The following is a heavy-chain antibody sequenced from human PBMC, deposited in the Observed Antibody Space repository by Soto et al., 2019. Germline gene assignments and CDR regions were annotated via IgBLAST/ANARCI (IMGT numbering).Heavy chain of an antibody. V-gene: IGHV1-18*04. D-gene: IGHD6-19*01. CDR3: ARVVGGIPVAGSWNWFDP. Sequence: ASVKVSCKASGCTFPSYALILLQHSAGQGLEWMGWISTYNGNTNYAQNLQGRVTMTTDISTNTAYMELRSLRSDDTAVYYCARVVGGIPVAGSWNWFDPWGQGTLVTVSS. J-gene: IGHJ5*02. CDR2: ISTYNGNT. CDR1: GCTFPSYA.